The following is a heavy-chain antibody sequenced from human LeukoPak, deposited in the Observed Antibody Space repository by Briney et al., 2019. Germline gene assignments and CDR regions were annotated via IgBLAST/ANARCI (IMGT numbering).Heavy chain of an antibody. CDR1: GGSISSSSYY. J-gene: IGHJ5*02. CDR2: IYYSGSI. D-gene: IGHD3-22*01. Sequence: PSETLSLTCTVSGGSISSSSYYWGWIRQPPGKGLEWIGSIYYSGSIYYNPSLKSRVTISVDTSKNQFSLKLSSVTAADTAVYYCARQDYYDSSGYSGVGNWFDPWGQGTLVTVSS. V-gene: IGHV4-39*07. CDR3: ARQDYYDSSGYSGVGNWFDP.